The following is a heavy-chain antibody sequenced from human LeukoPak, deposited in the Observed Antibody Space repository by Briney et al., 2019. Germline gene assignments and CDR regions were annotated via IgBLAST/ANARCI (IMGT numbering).Heavy chain of an antibody. V-gene: IGHV4-38-2*02. J-gene: IGHJ5*01. Sequence: PSETLSLTCSVSGHSISSGYYWGWIRQPPGKGLQWIGNIYHNGTSYSNPSLKSRLTMSVDTSKNQFSLKLSSVTAADTAVYYCARDSGGSRYDDWSDPWGQGTLVTVSS. CDR1: GHSISSGYY. D-gene: IGHD2-15*01. CDR3: ARDSGGSRYDDWSDP. CDR2: IYHNGTS.